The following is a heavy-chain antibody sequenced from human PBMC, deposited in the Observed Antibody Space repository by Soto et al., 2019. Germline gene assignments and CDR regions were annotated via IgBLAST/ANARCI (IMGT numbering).Heavy chain of an antibody. CDR3: ARLYYYGSGSYYPPHFFDY. Sequence: GESLKISCKVSGYSFTNYWIGWVRQMPGKGLEWMGIIYPDDSETRYSPSFQGQVTVSADKSTSTAYLHWTSLKASDTAMYYCARLYYYGSGSYYPPHFFDYWGQGTPVTVSS. J-gene: IGHJ4*02. D-gene: IGHD3-10*01. V-gene: IGHV5-51*01. CDR1: GYSFTNYW. CDR2: IYPDDSET.